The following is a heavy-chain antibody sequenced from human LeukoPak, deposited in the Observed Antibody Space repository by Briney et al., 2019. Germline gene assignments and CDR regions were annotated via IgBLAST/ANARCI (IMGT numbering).Heavy chain of an antibody. CDR1: GYTFTSYG. J-gene: IGHJ4*02. V-gene: IGHV1-18*01. D-gene: IGHD2-2*01. CDR2: ISAYNGNT. Sequence: GASVKVSCKASGYTFTSYGISWVQQAPGQGLEWMGWISAYNGNTNYAQKLQGRVTMTTDTSTSTAYMELRSLRSDDTAVYYCARDGAVVPAAQMDYWGQGTLVTVSS. CDR3: ARDGAVVPAAQMDY.